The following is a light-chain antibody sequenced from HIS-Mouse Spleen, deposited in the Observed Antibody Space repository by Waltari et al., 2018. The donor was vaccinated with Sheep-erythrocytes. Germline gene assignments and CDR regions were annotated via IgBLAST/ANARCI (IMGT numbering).Light chain of an antibody. Sequence: EIVLTQSPATLSLSPGERATLPCRASQSVSSYLAWYQQKPGQAPRRLIYDASNSATGIPARFSGSGSGTDFTLNISSLAPEDFAVYYCQQRSNWYTFGQGTKLEIK. CDR1: QSVSSY. V-gene: IGKV3-11*01. CDR3: QQRSNWYT. CDR2: DAS. J-gene: IGKJ2*01.